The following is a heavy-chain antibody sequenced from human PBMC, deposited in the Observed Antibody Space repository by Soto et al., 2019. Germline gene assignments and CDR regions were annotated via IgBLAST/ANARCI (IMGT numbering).Heavy chain of an antibody. D-gene: IGHD7-27*01. CDR3: AKDHTGADAFDI. Sequence: QVQLQELGPGLVKPSETLSLTCAVSGGSITHDNWWNWARQPPGKGLEWIGEISHSGTTNYNPSLKSRVTISVDMSKNQFSLRLTSVTAADTAVYYCAKDHTGADAFDIWGQGIMVAVSS. CDR1: GGSITHDNW. J-gene: IGHJ3*02. V-gene: IGHV4-4*02. CDR2: ISHSGTT.